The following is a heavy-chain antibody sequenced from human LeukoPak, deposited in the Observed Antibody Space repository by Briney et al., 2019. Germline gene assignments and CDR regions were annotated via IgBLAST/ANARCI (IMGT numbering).Heavy chain of an antibody. CDR3: ARNFVIAAAGYWYFDL. Sequence: GGSLRLSCAASGFTVSSNYMSWVRQAPGKGLEWVSVIYSGGSTYYADSVKGRFTISRDNSKNTLYLQMNSLRAEDTAVYYCARNFVIAAAGYWYFDLWGRGTLVTVSS. CDR2: IYSGGST. V-gene: IGHV3-66*01. D-gene: IGHD6-13*01. J-gene: IGHJ2*01. CDR1: GFTVSSNY.